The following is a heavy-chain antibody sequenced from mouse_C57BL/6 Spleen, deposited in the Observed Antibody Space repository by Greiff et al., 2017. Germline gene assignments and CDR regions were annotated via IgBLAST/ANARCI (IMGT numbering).Heavy chain of an antibody. CDR3: TTERGDYEFAY. CDR2: IDPENGDT. Sequence: EVQLQQSGAELVRPGASVKLSCTASGFNIKDDYMHWVKQWPEQGLEWIGWIDPENGDTEYASKFQGKATITADTSSNTAYLQLSSLTSEDTAVYYCTTERGDYEFAYWGQGTLVTVSA. D-gene: IGHD2-4*01. V-gene: IGHV14-4*01. J-gene: IGHJ3*01. CDR1: GFNIKDDY.